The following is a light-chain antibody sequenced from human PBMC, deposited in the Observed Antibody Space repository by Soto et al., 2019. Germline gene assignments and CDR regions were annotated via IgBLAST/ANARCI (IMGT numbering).Light chain of an antibody. J-gene: IGKJ1*01. CDR1: QSISSSY. CDR2: DAS. V-gene: IGKV3-20*01. CDR3: QQYGDSPT. Sequence: IVLAQSPGTLSLSAGERATLSCWASQSISSSYLAWYQQKPGQAPRLLIYDASSRATGIPNRFSGSGSGTDFTLTISRLEPEDFAVFYCQQYGDSPTFGQGTKVDIK.